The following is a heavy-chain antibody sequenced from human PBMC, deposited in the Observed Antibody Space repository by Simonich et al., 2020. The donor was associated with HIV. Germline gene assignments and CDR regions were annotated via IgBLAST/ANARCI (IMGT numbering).Heavy chain of an antibody. CDR2: IKSKTDGGTT. CDR1: GFTFSNAW. D-gene: IGHD5-18*01. CDR3: TTVALGYSYGWGAFDI. V-gene: IGHV3-15*01. Sequence: EVQLVESGGGLVKPGGSLRLSCAASGFTFSNAWMSWVRQAPGKGLECVGRIKSKTDGGTTDYAAPVKGRFTISRDDSKNTLDLQMNSLKTEDTAVYYCTTVALGYSYGWGAFDIWGQGTMVTVSS. J-gene: IGHJ3*02.